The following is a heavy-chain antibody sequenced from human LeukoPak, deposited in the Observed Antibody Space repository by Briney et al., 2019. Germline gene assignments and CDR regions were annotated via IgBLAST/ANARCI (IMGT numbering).Heavy chain of an antibody. CDR2: ISSSGSTI. V-gene: IGHV3-48*03. CDR1: GFTFSSYG. CDR3: ARATYDYVWGSYRYNAFDI. J-gene: IGHJ3*02. D-gene: IGHD3-16*02. Sequence: GGSLRLSCAASGFTFSSYGMNWVRQAPGKGLEWVSYISSSGSTIYYADSVKGRFTISRDNAKNSLYLQMNSLRAEDTAVYYCARATYDYVWGSYRYNAFDIWGQGTMVTVSS.